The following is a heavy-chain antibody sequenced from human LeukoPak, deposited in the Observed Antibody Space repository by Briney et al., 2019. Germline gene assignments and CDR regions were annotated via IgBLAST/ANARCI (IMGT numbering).Heavy chain of an antibody. Sequence: SVKVSCKASGGTFSSYAISWVRQAPGQGLEWMGRIIPIFGTANYAQKFQGRVTITTDKSTSTAYMELSSLRSEDTAVYYCATHRKNYYDSSGYYGNSFGYWGQGNPGHRLL. D-gene: IGHD3-22*01. CDR3: ATHRKNYYDSSGYYGNSFGY. CDR1: GGTFSSYA. CDR2: IIPIFGTA. J-gene: IGHJ4*02. V-gene: IGHV1-69*05.